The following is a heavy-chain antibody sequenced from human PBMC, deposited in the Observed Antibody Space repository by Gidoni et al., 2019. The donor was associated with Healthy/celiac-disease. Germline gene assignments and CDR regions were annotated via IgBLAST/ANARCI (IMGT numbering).Heavy chain of an antibody. CDR3: VRSPDY. CDR1: GGSFSDYY. J-gene: IGHJ4*02. CDR2: INHSGNT. Sequence: QVQLQQWGAGLLKPSETLSLTCAVYGGSFSDYYCTWIRQPPGKGLEWIGEINHSGNTNYNPSLKSRVTISVDTSKNQFSLKLNSVTAADTAVYYCVRSPDYWGQGTLVTVSS. V-gene: IGHV4-34*01.